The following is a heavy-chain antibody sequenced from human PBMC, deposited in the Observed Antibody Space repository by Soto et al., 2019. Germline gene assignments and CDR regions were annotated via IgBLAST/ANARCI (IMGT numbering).Heavy chain of an antibody. CDR2: INPSGGST. CDR1: GYTCTSYY. J-gene: IGHJ3*02. CDR3: TRAPSYGAFDI. D-gene: IGHD4-17*01. V-gene: IGHV1-46*03. Sequence: ASVKSSCRAAGYTCTSYYIHWQRQAPGQGLEWMGIINPSGGSTTYAQKFQGRVTMTRDTSTSTVYMELSSLRSEDTAVYYCTRAPSYGAFDIWGQGTMVTVSS.